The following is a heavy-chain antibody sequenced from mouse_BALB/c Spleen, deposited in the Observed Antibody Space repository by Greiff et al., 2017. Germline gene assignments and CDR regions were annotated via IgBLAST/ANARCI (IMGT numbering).Heavy chain of an antibody. CDR3: ARALTGTYWYFDV. CDR2: ISNLAYSI. D-gene: IGHD4-1*01. V-gene: IGHV5-15*02. CDR1: GFTFSDYG. J-gene: IGHJ1*01. Sequence: DVKLVESGGGLVQPGGSRTLSCAASGFTFSDYGMAWVRQAPGKGPEWVAFISNLAYSIYYADTVTGRFTISRENAKNTLYLEMSSLRSEDTAMYYCARALTGTYWYFDVWGAGTTVTVSS.